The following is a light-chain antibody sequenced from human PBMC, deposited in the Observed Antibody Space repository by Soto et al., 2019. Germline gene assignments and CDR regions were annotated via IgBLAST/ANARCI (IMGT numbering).Light chain of an antibody. CDR3: QQRYTWPIT. V-gene: IGKV3-11*01. Sequence: EIVLTHSPATRSLSPCESATLSFRASQSIRNLLAWYQQRPGQAPRLLIYDTSNRATGVPARFSGSGSGTDFTLTISSLEPEDFAVYYCQQRYTWPITFGQGTRLENK. J-gene: IGKJ5*01. CDR1: QSIRNL. CDR2: DTS.